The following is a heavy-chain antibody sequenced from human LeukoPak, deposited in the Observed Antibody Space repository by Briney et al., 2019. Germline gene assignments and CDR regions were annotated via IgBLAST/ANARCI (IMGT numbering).Heavy chain of an antibody. V-gene: IGHV7-4-1*02. CDR1: GYTFTSYA. J-gene: IGHJ5*02. D-gene: IGHD1-26*01. CDR2: INTNTRNP. CDR3: ARAGRIRATNRFDP. Sequence: GASVKVSCKASGYTFTSYAMNWVRQAPGQGLEWMGWINTNTRNPTYAQGFTGRFVFSLDTSVSTAYLQISSLKAEDTAVYYCARAGRIRATNRFDPWGQGTLVTVSS.